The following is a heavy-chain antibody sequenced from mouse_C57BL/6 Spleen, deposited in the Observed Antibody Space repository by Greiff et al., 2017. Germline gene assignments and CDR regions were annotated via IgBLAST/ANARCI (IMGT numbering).Heavy chain of an antibody. D-gene: IGHD1-1*01. CDR1: GFTFSNYW. Sequence: EVQLVESGGGLVQPGGSMKLSCVASGFTFSNYWMNWVRQSPEQGLEWVAQIRLKSDNSATHYAVTVKGRFTISRDDSKSSVYLHINNLRAADTGFYYCTVYGSCGGDYWGQGTTLTVSS. V-gene: IGHV6-3*01. J-gene: IGHJ2*01. CDR2: IRLKSDNSAT. CDR3: TVYGSCGGDY.